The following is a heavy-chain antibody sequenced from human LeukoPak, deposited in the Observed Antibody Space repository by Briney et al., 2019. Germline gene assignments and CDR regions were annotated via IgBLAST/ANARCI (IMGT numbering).Heavy chain of an antibody. V-gene: IGHV3-74*01. CDR1: GFTFSSYG. Sequence: GGSLRLSCAASGFTFSSYGMHWVRQAPGKGLVWVSRMNIDGSRTDYADSVKGRFTISRDNAKNTLYLQMNSLGAEDTAVYSCVSDFTGSDDYWGQGTLVTVSS. J-gene: IGHJ4*02. D-gene: IGHD2-8*02. CDR2: MNIDGSRT. CDR3: VSDFTGSDDY.